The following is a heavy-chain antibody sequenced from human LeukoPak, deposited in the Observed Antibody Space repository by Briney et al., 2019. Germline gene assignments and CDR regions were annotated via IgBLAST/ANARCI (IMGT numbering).Heavy chain of an antibody. CDR2: IKQDGSEK. D-gene: IGHD3-22*01. CDR1: GFTFSSYW. V-gene: IGHV3-7*05. Sequence: PGGSLRLSCPASGFTFSSYWMSWVRQAPGKGLEWVANIKQDGSEKYYVDSVKGRFTISRDNAKNSLFLQMNSLRAEDTAVYYCARDSSSGYYPSRLFDYWGQGTLVTVSS. J-gene: IGHJ4*02. CDR3: ARDSSSGYYPSRLFDY.